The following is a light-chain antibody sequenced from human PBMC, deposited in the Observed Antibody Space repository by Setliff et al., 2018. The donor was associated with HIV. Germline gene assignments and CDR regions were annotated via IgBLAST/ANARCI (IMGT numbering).Light chain of an antibody. Sequence: ELTQPPSVSVAPGKTARITCGGNNIGNKSVHWYQQKPGQAPVLVIYYDSDRPSGIPERFSGSNSGNTATLTISRVEAGDEADYYCQVWDSSSDLGVFGTGTKVTVL. CDR3: QVWDSSSDLGV. CDR2: YDS. CDR1: NIGNKS. V-gene: IGLV3-21*04. J-gene: IGLJ1*01.